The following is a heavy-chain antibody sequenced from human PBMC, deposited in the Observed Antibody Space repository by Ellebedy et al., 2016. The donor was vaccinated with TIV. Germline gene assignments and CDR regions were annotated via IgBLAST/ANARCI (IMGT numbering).Heavy chain of an antibody. V-gene: IGHV1-2*02. Sequence: ASVKVSCXASGYTFSDHYIHWVRQAPGQGLEWMGWINPNSGGTNYAQKFQGRVTMTRDTSISTAYMELSRLRSDDTAVYYCARLYYGMDVWGQGTTVAVS. CDR3: ARLYYGMDV. CDR2: INPNSGGT. CDR1: GYTFSDHY. J-gene: IGHJ6*02.